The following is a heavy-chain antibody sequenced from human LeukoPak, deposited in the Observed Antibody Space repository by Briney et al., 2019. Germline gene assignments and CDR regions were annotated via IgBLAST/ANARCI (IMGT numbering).Heavy chain of an antibody. D-gene: IGHD3-3*02. CDR1: GFTFSSYA. J-gene: IGHJ4*02. Sequence: GESLRLSCAASGFTFSSYAMSWVRQAPGKGLELVSAISGSGGSTYYADSVKGRFTISRDNSKNTLYLQMNSLRAEDTAVYYCAKDQGHFWSGYYHFDYWGQGTLVSVSS. CDR2: ISGSGGST. CDR3: AKDQGHFWSGYYHFDY. V-gene: IGHV3-23*01.